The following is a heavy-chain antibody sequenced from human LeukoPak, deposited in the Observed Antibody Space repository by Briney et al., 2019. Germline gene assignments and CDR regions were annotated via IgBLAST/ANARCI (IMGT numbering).Heavy chain of an antibody. Sequence: GRSLRLSCAASGFTFSSYGMHWVRQAPGKGLEWVAVISYDGSNKYYADSVKGRFTISRDNSKNTLYLQMNSLRAEDTAVYYCAKSTVTTVPFPYYYYMDVWGKGTTVTVSS. CDR2: ISYDGSNK. V-gene: IGHV3-30*18. D-gene: IGHD4-17*01. CDR3: AKSTVTTVPFPYYYYMDV. J-gene: IGHJ6*03. CDR1: GFTFSSYG.